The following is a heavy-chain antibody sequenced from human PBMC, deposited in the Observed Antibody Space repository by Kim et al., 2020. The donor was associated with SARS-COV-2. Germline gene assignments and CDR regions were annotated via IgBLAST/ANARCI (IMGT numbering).Heavy chain of an antibody. J-gene: IGHJ5*02. Sequence: GESLKISCKGSGSSFTSYWISWVRQMPGKGLEWMGRIDPSDSYTNYSPSFQGHVTISADKSISTAYLQWSSLKASDTAMYYCARHHEIVVVPSDYYNWFDPWGQGTLVTVSS. CDR1: GSSFTSYW. D-gene: IGHD2-2*01. V-gene: IGHV5-10-1*01. CDR2: IDPSDSYT. CDR3: ARHHEIVVVPSDYYNWFDP.